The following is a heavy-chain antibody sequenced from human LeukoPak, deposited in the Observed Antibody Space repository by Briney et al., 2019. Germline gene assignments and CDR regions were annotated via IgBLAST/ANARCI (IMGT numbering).Heavy chain of an antibody. V-gene: IGHV3-23*01. CDR2: MSGSDGTT. CDR1: GFTFSSYT. D-gene: IGHD3-10*01. CDR3: GKRQHGSGTYYGAFDI. Sequence: GGSLRLSCAASGFTFSSYTMSWVRQAPGKGLEWVSSMSGSDGTTYYADSMKGRFAISRDNSKNTLYLQIYSLRAEDTAVYYCGKRQHGSGTYYGAFDIWGQGTMVTVSS. J-gene: IGHJ3*02.